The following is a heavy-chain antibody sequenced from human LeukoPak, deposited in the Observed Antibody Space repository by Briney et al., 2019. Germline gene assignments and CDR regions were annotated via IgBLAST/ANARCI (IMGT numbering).Heavy chain of an antibody. Sequence: ASVKVSCKASGYTFTGYYMHWVRQAPGQGLEWMGWINPNSGGTNYAQKFQGRVTMTRDTSISTAYMELSRLRSDDTAVYYCATPYYYDSIGRLAFDIWGQGTMVTVSS. CDR2: INPNSGGT. V-gene: IGHV1-2*02. CDR3: ATPYYYDSIGRLAFDI. CDR1: GYTFTGYY. J-gene: IGHJ3*02. D-gene: IGHD3-22*01.